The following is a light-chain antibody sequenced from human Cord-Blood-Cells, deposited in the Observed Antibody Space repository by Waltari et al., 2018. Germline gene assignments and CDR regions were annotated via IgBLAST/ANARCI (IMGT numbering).Light chain of an antibody. CDR1: QSVSSN. J-gene: IGKJ4*01. CDR3: QQYNNWPPDT. CDR2: GAS. Sequence: EIVMTQPPATLSVSRGERATLSCRASQSVSSNLAWYQQKPGQAPRLLIYGASTRATGIPARFSGSGSGTEFTLTISSLQSEDFAVYYCQQYNNWPPDTFGGGTKVEIK. V-gene: IGKV3-15*01.